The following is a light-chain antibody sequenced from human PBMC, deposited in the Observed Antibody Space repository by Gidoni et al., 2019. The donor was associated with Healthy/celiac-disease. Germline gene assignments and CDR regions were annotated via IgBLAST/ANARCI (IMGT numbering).Light chain of an antibody. J-gene: IGLJ2*01. CDR1: NIGSKS. CDR2: EDS. V-gene: IGLV3-21*02. CDR3: QVWDSSSDHLVV. Sequence: SYVLTQPPSVSVAPGQTARITCGGNNIGSKSVHWYQQKPGQAPLLVVYEDSDRPSGIPERFSGSNSGNTATLTISRVEAGDEADYYGQVWDSSSDHLVVFGGGTKLTVL.